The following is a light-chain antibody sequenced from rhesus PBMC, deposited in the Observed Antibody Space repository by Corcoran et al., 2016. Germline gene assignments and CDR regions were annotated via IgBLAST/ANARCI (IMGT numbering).Light chain of an antibody. Sequence: EIVMTQSPATLSLSPGERATISCRASQSVSSSLAWYQQNPGQAPRLLIHVASSRATGIPDRFSGSGSGTEFTLTSSSLEPEDFAVYYCQQYSNWPLTFGGGTKVEIK. V-gene: IGKV3-42*03. CDR1: QSVSSS. CDR2: VAS. CDR3: QQYSNWPLT. J-gene: IGKJ4*01.